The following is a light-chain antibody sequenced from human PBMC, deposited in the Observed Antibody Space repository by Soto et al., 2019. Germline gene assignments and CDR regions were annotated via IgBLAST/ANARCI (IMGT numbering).Light chain of an antibody. CDR1: QSISSTY. CDR2: AAS. V-gene: IGKV3-20*01. Sequence: EIVLTQSPGTLSLSPGERATLSCRASQSISSTYLAWYRQKSGQAPRLLIYAASSRATGIPDRFSGSWSGTDFTLTISILDPEDFAVYYCQQYIASSWTFGQGTRVEIK. CDR3: QQYIASSWT. J-gene: IGKJ1*01.